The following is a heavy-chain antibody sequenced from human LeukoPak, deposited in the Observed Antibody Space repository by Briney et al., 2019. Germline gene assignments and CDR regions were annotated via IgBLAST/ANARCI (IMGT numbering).Heavy chain of an antibody. J-gene: IGHJ6*03. Sequence: SVKASCKASGGTFSSYAISWVRQAPGQGLEWMGGVIPIFGTANYAQKFQGRVTITTDESTSTAYMELSSLRSEDTAVYYCARGPNYYGSGSYRNYYYYMDVWGKGTTVTVSS. V-gene: IGHV1-69*05. CDR1: GGTFSSYA. CDR2: VIPIFGTA. CDR3: ARGPNYYGSGSYRNYYYYMDV. D-gene: IGHD3-10*01.